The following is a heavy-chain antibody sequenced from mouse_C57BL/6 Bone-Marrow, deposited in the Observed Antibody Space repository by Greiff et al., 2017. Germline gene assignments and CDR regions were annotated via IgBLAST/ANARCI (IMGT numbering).Heavy chain of an antibody. CDR3: ARLYHFDY. D-gene: IGHD2-12*01. CDR1: GFTFSSYA. Sequence: EVQLVESGGGLVKPGGSLKLSCAASGFTFSSYAMSWVRQTPEKRLEWVATISDGGSYTYYPANVKGRFTISRDNAKNNLYLQMSHLKSEDTAMYYCARLYHFDYWGQGTTLTVSS. J-gene: IGHJ2*01. V-gene: IGHV5-4*01. CDR2: ISDGGSYT.